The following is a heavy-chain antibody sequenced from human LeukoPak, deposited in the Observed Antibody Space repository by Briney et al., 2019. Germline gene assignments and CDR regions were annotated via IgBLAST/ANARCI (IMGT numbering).Heavy chain of an antibody. CDR2: IYYSGST. Sequence: SETLSLTGTVSGGSISSYYWGWIRQPPGKGLEWIGSIYYSGSTYYNPSLKSRVTISVDTSKNQFSLKLSSVTAADTAVYYCARAYYDILTGYPHFDYWGQGTLVTVSS. V-gene: IGHV4-39*01. CDR3: ARAYYDILTGYPHFDY. J-gene: IGHJ4*02. D-gene: IGHD3-9*01. CDR1: GGSISSYY.